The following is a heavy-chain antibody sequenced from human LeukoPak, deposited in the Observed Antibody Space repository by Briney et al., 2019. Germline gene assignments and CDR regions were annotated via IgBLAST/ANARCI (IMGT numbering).Heavy chain of an antibody. Sequence: PGRSLRLSCVASGFSLSNFQMYWVRQAPGKGLEWVSIISLDGSTEFYADSVKGRFTISRDTASNTMHLEMNNLRTEDTAVYYCMRDYMGWFDPWGQGILVTVSS. CDR2: ISLDGSTE. J-gene: IGHJ5*02. V-gene: IGHV3-30-3*01. CDR1: GFSLSNFQ. CDR3: MRDYMGWFDP. D-gene: IGHD3-10*01.